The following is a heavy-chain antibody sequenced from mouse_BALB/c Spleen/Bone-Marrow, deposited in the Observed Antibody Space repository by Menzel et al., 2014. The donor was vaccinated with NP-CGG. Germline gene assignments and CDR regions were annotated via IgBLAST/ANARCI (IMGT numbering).Heavy chain of an antibody. V-gene: IGHV5-17*02. CDR3: ARRRYRCAIDY. D-gene: IGHD2-14*01. J-gene: IGHJ4*01. CDR1: GFTFSSFG. Sequence: DVKLEESGGGLVQPGGSRKLSCAASGFTFSSFGMHWVRQAPEKGLEWVAYISSGCSTTYYADKVKGRFTISIDNPKNTLSMQMTSLRSEDTVMYYCARRRYRCAIDYWGQGASVNVSS. CDR2: ISSGCSTT.